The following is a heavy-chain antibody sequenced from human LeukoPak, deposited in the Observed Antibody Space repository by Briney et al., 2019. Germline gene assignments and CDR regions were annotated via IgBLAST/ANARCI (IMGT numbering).Heavy chain of an antibody. CDR1: GGSISSYY. CDR3: ARDSAGFFGYSGYDHAFDI. J-gene: IGHJ3*02. V-gene: IGHV4-59*01. Sequence: SETLSLTCTVSGGSISSYYWSWIRQPPGKGLEWIGYIYYSGSTNYNPPLKSRVTISVDTSKNQFSLKLSAVTAADTAVYYCARDSAGFFGYSGYDHAFDIWGQGTMVPVSS. D-gene: IGHD5-12*01. CDR2: IYYSGST.